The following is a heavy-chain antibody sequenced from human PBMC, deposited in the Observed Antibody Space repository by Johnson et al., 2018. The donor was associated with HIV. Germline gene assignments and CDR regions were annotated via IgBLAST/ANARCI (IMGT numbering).Heavy chain of an antibody. CDR2: IRYDGSNK. Sequence: QVQLVEYGGVVVQHGGSLRLSCAASGFTFSAYGMHWVRQAPGKGLEWVAFIRYDGSNKYYADSVKGRFTISRDNSKNTLYLQMNSLRAEDTAVYYCARNGLIPAAKGVAFDIWGHGTTVTVSS. CDR1: GFTFSAYG. D-gene: IGHD2-2*01. J-gene: IGHJ3*02. CDR3: ARNGLIPAAKGVAFDI. V-gene: IGHV3-30*02.